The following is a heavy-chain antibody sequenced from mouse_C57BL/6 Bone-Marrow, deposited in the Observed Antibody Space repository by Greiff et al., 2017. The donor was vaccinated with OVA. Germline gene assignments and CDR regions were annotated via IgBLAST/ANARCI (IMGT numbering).Heavy chain of an antibody. Sequence: VQLQQSGAELVKPGASVKISCKASGYAFSSYWMNWVKQRPGKGLEWIGQIYPGDGDTNYNGKFKGKATLTADKSSSTAYMQLSSLTSEDSAVYFCARVELGRAFDYWGQGTTLTVSS. D-gene: IGHD4-1*01. CDR3: ARVELGRAFDY. CDR1: GYAFSSYW. J-gene: IGHJ2*01. V-gene: IGHV1-80*01. CDR2: IYPGDGDT.